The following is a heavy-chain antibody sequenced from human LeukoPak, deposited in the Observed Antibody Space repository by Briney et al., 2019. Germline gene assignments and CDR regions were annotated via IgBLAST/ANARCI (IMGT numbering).Heavy chain of an antibody. CDR2: ISSSSSTI. CDR1: GFTFSSYS. D-gene: IGHD2-2*02. Sequence: GGSLRLSCAASGFTFSSYSMNWVRQAPGNGLEWVSYISSSSSTIYYADSVKGRFTISRDNAKNSLYLQMNSLRAEDTAVYYCARTDCSSTSCYTNYWGQGTLVTVSS. V-gene: IGHV3-48*01. CDR3: ARTDCSSTSCYTNY. J-gene: IGHJ4*02.